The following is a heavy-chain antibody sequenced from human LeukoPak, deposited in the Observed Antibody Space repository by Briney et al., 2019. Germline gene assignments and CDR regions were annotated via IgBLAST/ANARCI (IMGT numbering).Heavy chain of an antibody. CDR2: ISSSGSTI. V-gene: IGHV3-11*04. CDR1: GFTFSDYY. Sequence: GGSLRLSCAASGFTFSDYYMSWIRQAPGKGLEWVSYISSSGSTIYYADSVKGRFTISRDNSKNTLYLQMNSLRAEDTAVYYCAKDQNRNYYDSSGYSTTVDYWGQGTLVTVSS. J-gene: IGHJ4*02. CDR3: AKDQNRNYYDSSGYSTTVDY. D-gene: IGHD3-22*01.